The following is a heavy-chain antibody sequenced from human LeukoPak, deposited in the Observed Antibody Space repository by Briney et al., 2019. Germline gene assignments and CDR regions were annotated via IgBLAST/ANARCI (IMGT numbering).Heavy chain of an antibody. CDR3: ARLTSSGWYFRHGMDV. D-gene: IGHD6-19*01. CDR1: GGSISTNTFY. V-gene: IGHV4-39*01. CDR2: IHYSGST. J-gene: IGHJ6*02. Sequence: SETLSLTCAVSGGSISTNTFYWGWIRQPPGKGLEWIGSIHYSGSTYYNPSLKSRVAISMVPSKQQFSLRLSSVTAADTAVYYCARLTSSGWYFRHGMDVWGQGTTVTVSS.